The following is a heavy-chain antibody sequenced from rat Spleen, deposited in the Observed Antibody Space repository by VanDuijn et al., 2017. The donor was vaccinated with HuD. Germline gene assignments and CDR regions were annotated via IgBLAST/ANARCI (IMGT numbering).Heavy chain of an antibody. V-gene: IGHV2-43*01. D-gene: IGHD1-6*01. J-gene: IGHJ2*01. CDR1: GFSLTRYH. CDR3: ARDAGILRY. CDR2: IWTGGST. Sequence: QVQLKESGPGLVRPSQTLSLTCTVSGFSLTRYHVTWVRQPPGKGLEWMGVIWTGGSTSYNSLLKSRLSISRDISKSQVFLRMSSLQTEDTATYYCARDAGILRYWGQGVMVTVSS.